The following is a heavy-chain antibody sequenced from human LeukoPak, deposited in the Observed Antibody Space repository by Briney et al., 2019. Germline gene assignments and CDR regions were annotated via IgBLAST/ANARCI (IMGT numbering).Heavy chain of an antibody. CDR3: ASYYASGVSAYNYYSMDV. J-gene: IGHJ6*04. V-gene: IGHV4-38-2*01. D-gene: IGHD3-10*01. Sequence: SETLSLTCAVSGHSISTGYYWGWIRQPPGKGLEWIGSMSHNRGTYYNPSLKSRVTISMDTSKNQISLRLTSVTAADTAVYYCASYYASGVSAYNYYSMDVWGKGTTVTVSS. CDR2: MSHNRGT. CDR1: GHSISTGYY.